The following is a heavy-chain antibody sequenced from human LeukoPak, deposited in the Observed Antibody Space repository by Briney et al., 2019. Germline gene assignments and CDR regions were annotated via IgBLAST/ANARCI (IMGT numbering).Heavy chain of an antibody. CDR1: GFTFSSYY. V-gene: IGHV3-7*01. Sequence: GGSLRLSCAASGFTFSSYYMDWVRQAPGTGPEWVANIKQDGSEKYYVDSVKGRFTISRDNAKNSLYLQMDSLRAEDTAVYYCARDKVVGATSLDYWGQGTLVTVSS. D-gene: IGHD1-26*01. J-gene: IGHJ4*02. CDR2: IKQDGSEK. CDR3: ARDKVVGATSLDY.